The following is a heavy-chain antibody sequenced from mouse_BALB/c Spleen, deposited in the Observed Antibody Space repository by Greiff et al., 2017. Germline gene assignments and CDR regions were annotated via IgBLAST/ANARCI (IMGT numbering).Heavy chain of an antibody. CDR2: INPGSGGT. CDR3: ARGIYGRGTGWYFDV. D-gene: IGHD1-1*01. V-gene: IGHV1-54*03. J-gene: IGHJ1*01. CDR1: GYAFTNYL. Sequence: QVQLKQSGAELVRPGTSVKVSCKASGYAFTNYLIEWVKQRPGQGLEWIGVINPGSGGTNYNEKFKGKATLTADKSSSTAYMQLSSLTSDDSAVYFCARGIYGRGTGWYFDVWGAGTTVTVSS.